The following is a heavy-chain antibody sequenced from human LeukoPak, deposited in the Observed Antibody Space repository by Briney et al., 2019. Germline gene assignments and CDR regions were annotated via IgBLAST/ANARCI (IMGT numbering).Heavy chain of an antibody. CDR2: MNPENGKT. V-gene: IGHV1-8*01. D-gene: IGHD2-2*01. J-gene: IGHJ5*02. CDR1: GYTFTSND. CDR3: ARGYCSSTSCYLNWFDP. Sequence: ASVKVSCKASGYTFTSNDINWVRQATGQGLEWMGWMNPENGKTGSAQKFQGRVTMTRNTSISTAYMELSSLGSEDTAVYYCARGYCSSTSCYLNWFDPWGQGTLVTVSS.